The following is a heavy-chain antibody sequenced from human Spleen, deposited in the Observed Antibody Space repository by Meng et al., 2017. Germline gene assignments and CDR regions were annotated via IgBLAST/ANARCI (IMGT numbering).Heavy chain of an antibody. CDR2: IYHSGST. CDR3: ARRRGGSGRDC. V-gene: IGHV4-39*01. D-gene: IGHD3-10*01. J-gene: IGHJ4*02. CDR1: GGSISSSNYY. Sequence: QRQLQESCPGLVKPSDPLSLTCTVSGGSISSSNYYWDWIRQPPGKGLEWIGAIYHSGSTSYNPSLQSRVTMFVDTSKNQFSLMLTSVTATDTAVYYCARRRGGSGRDCWGQGTLVTVSS.